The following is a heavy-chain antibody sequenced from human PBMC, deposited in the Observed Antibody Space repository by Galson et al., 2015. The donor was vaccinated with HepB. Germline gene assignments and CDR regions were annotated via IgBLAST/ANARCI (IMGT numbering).Heavy chain of an antibody. Sequence: SVKVSCKASGYSFRHPGISWVRQAPGQGLEWLGWIGSDNGETKYTEKFQGRVTMTTDISMSTSYMELRSLRSDDTAVYYCARAVLGSLYGDFDYWGQGTLITVSS. CDR1: GYSFRHPG. CDR2: IGSDNGET. D-gene: IGHD2-15*01. V-gene: IGHV1-18*04. J-gene: IGHJ4*01. CDR3: ARAVLGSLYGDFDY.